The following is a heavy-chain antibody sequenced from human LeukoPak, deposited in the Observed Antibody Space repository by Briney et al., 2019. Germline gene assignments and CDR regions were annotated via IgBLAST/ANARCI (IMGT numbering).Heavy chain of an antibody. CDR2: INHSGST. Sequence: SETLSLTCTVSGGSISSYYWSWIRQPPGKGLEWIGEINHSGSTNYNPSLKSRVTISVDTSKNQFSLKLSSVTAADTAVYYCARLCLKPSGSYFNSYAFDIWGQGTMVTVSS. CDR3: ARLCLKPSGSYFNSYAFDI. CDR1: GGSISSYY. J-gene: IGHJ3*02. V-gene: IGHV4-34*01. D-gene: IGHD1-26*01.